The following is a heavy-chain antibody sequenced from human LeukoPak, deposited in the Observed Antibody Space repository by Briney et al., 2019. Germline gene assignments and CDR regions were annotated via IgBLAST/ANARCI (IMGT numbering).Heavy chain of an antibody. J-gene: IGHJ4*02. CDR3: ARTRITMIVGLASRFDY. Sequence: GSLRLSCAASGFIFSDYWLSWVRQAPGKGLEWVANIKQDGSETHYVDSVKGRFTISRDNAKNSLFLQMNSLRADDTAVYYCARTRITMIVGLASRFDYWGQGTLVTVSS. CDR1: GFIFSDYW. D-gene: IGHD3-22*01. CDR2: IKQDGSET. V-gene: IGHV3-7*03.